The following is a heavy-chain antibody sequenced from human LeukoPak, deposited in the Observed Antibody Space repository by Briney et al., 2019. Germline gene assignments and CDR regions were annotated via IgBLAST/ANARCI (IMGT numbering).Heavy chain of an antibody. CDR1: GFTFDDYG. J-gene: IGHJ3*02. D-gene: IGHD3-22*01. CDR2: INWNGGST. CDR3: ARGANYYDSSGSLGAFHI. V-gene: IGHV3-20*04. Sequence: GGSLRLSCAASGFTFDDYGMSWVRQAPGKGLEWVSGINWNGGSTGYADSVKGRFTISRDNAKNSLYLQMNSLRAEDRALYYCARGANYYDSSGSLGAFHIWGQGTMVTVSS.